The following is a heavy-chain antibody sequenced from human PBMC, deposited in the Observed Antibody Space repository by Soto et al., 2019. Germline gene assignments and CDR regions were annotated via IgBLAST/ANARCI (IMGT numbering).Heavy chain of an antibody. J-gene: IGHJ3*02. CDR3: ARGASMVRGVILDAFDI. D-gene: IGHD3-10*01. Sequence: ASVKLSCKASGYTFTSYAMHCVRQAPGQRLEWMGWINAGNGNTKYSQKFQGRVTITRDTSASTAYMELSSLRSEDTAVYYCARGASMVRGVILDAFDIWGQGTMVTVSS. V-gene: IGHV1-3*01. CDR1: GYTFTSYA. CDR2: INAGNGNT.